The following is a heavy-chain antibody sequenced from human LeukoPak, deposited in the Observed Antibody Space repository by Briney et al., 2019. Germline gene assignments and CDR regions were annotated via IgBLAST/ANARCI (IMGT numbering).Heavy chain of an antibody. CDR1: GFTFSSYS. CDR2: ISSSSSYI. CDR3: ARDAKGGLYYFDY. Sequence: GGSLRLSCAASGFTFSSYSMNWVRQAPGKGLEWVSSISSSSSYIYYADSVKGRFTISRDNAKNSLYLQMNSLRAEDTAVYYCARDAKGGLYYFDYWGQGTLVTVSS. J-gene: IGHJ4*02. V-gene: IGHV3-21*01.